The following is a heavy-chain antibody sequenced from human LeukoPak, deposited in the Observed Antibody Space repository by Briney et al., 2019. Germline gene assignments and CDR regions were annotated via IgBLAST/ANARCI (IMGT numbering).Heavy chain of an antibody. Sequence: GGSLRLSCAASGFTFSSYSMNWVRQAPGKGLEWVSYISSSSSTIYYADSVKGRFTISRDNAKNSLYLQMNSLRAEDTAVYYCARPTTEYYYYYYMDVWGKGTTVTVSS. D-gene: IGHD4-11*01. CDR1: GFTFSSYS. V-gene: IGHV3-48*01. CDR2: ISSSSSTI. J-gene: IGHJ6*03. CDR3: ARPTTEYYYYYYMDV.